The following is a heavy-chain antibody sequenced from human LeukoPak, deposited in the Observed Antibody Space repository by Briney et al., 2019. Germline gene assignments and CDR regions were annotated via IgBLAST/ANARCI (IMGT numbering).Heavy chain of an antibody. D-gene: IGHD6-13*01. V-gene: IGHV3-30*02. CDR2: IRFGGSDV. J-gene: IGHJ4*02. Sequence: GGSLRLSCAASGFTFSSSGMHWVRQAPGKGLEWVAFIRFGGSDVYYGDSVKGRFTISRDNSKNTLYLQMNSLRTEDTAVYYCANRPPKITAAGTSHDFHYWGQGTLVTVSS. CDR1: GFTFSSSG. CDR3: ANRPPKITAAGTSHDFHY.